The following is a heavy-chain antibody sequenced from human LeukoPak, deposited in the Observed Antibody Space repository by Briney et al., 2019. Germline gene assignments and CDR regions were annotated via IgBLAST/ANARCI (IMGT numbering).Heavy chain of an antibody. CDR3: ARGRGHSDY. CDR2: IYHSGST. Sequence: SETLSLTCTVSGYSISISYYWGWIRQPPGKGLEWIGSIYHSGSTYYNPSLKSRVTISVDTSKNQFSLKLSSVTAADTAVYYCARGRGHSDYWGQGTLVTVSS. J-gene: IGHJ4*02. CDR1: GYSISISYY. V-gene: IGHV4-38-2*02. D-gene: IGHD3/OR15-3a*01.